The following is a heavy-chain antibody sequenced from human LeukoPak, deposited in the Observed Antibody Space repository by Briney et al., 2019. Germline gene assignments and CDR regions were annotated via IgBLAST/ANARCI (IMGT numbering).Heavy chain of an antibody. CDR1: GGTFSSYA. CDR2: IIPIFGTA. D-gene: IGHD5-24*01. J-gene: IGHJ5*02. Sequence: SVKVSCKASGGTFSSYAISWVRQAPGQGLEWMGGIIPIFGTANYAQKFQGRVTITADESTSTAYMELSSLRSEDTAVYYCARAFPDGYMPRPFDPWGQGTLVTASS. V-gene: IGHV1-69*13. CDR3: ARAFPDGYMPRPFDP.